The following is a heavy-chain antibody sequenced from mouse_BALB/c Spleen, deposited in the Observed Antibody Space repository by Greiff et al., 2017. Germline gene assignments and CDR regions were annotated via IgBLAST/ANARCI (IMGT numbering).Heavy chain of an antibody. D-gene: IGHD2-4*01. J-gene: IGHJ2*01. CDR2: INPSTGYT. V-gene: IGHV1-7*01. CDR3: ARSTMISSFDY. CDR1: GYTFTSYW. Sequence: VQLQQSGAELAKPGASVKMSCKASGYTFTSYWMHWVKQRPGQGLEWIGYINPSTGYTEYNQKFKDKATLTADKSSSTAYMQLSSLTSEDAAVYYCARSTMISSFDYWGQGTTLTVSS.